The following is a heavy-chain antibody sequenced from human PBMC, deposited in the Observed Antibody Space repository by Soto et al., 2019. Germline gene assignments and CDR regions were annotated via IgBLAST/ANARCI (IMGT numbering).Heavy chain of an antibody. CDR3: ARERGVLSEAFDI. V-gene: IGHV6-1*01. D-gene: IGHD3-16*02. Sequence: QTLSLTCAISGDSVSSNSAAWNWIRQSPSRGLEWLGRTYYRSQWYNEYVVSVKSRITINPDTSKNQFSLQLNSVTPENTAVYYCARERGVLSEAFDIWGRGTMGTVSS. CDR1: GDSVSSNSAA. J-gene: IGHJ3*02. CDR2: TYYRSQWYN.